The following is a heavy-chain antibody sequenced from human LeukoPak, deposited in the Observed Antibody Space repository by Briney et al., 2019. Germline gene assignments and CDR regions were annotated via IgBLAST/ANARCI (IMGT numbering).Heavy chain of an antibody. CDR1: GFTFSSYS. CDR2: ISSSSSYI. V-gene: IGHV3-21*01. J-gene: IGHJ6*03. Sequence: GGSLRLSCAASGFTFSSYSMNWVRQAPGKGLEWVSSISSSSSYICYADSVKGRFTISRDNAKNSLYLQMNSLRAEDTAVYYCAREAYYYYYMDVWGKGTTVTVSS. CDR3: AREAYYYYYMDV.